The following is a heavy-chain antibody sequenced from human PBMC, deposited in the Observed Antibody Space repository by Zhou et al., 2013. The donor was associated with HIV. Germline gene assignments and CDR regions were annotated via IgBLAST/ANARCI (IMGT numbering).Heavy chain of an antibody. CDR2: IHHSGTT. Sequence: QVQLRESGPGLVKPSETLSLTCAVSGHSINSGYYWGWIRQPPGKGLEWIATIHHSGTTYYSPSLKSRVTISIDTSKNQFSLKLSSVTAADTAIYYCARDLGDLVFLVDPWGQGTLVTVSS. V-gene: IGHV4-38-2*02. CDR3: ARDLGDLVFLVDP. D-gene: IGHD3-16*01. J-gene: IGHJ5*02. CDR1: GHSINSGYY.